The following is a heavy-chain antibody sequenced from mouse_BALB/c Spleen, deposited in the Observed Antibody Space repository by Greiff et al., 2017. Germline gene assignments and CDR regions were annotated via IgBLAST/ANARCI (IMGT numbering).Heavy chain of an antibody. Sequence: EVKLMESGAELVKPGASVKLSCTASGFNIKDTYMHWVKQRPEQGLEWIGRIDPANGNTKYDPKFQGKATITADTSSNTAYLQLSSLTSEDTAVYYCARGLRFDYWGQGTTLTVSS. D-gene: IGHD2-2*01. V-gene: IGHV14-3*02. CDR3: ARGLRFDY. CDR2: IDPANGNT. CDR1: GFNIKDTY. J-gene: IGHJ2*01.